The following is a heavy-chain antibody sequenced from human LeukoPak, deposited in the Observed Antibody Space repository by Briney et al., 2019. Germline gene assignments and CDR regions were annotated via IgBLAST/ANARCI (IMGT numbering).Heavy chain of an antibody. CDR3: ARWGGLYGDYGFGFDY. V-gene: IGHV1-2*02. CDR1: GYTFTGYY. CDR2: INPNSGGT. J-gene: IGHJ4*02. Sequence: ASVKVSCKASGYTFTGYYMHWVRQAPGQGLEWTGWINPNSGGTNYAQKFQGRVTMTRDTSISTAYMELSRLRSDDTAVYYCARWGGLYGDYGFGFDYWGQGTLVTVSS. D-gene: IGHD4-17*01.